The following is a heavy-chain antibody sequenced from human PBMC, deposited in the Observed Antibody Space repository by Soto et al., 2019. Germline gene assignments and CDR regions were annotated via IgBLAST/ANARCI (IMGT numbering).Heavy chain of an antibody. J-gene: IGHJ5*02. V-gene: IGHV4-34*01. CDR1: GGSFSGYY. CDR3: ARTYYSRFDP. D-gene: IGHD3-10*01. CDR2: INHSGST. Sequence: SETLSLTCAVYGGSFSGYYWSWIRQPPGKGLEWIGEINHSGSTNYNPSLKSRVTISVDTSKNQFSLKLSSVTAADTAVYYCARTYYSRFDPWGQGTLVTVSS.